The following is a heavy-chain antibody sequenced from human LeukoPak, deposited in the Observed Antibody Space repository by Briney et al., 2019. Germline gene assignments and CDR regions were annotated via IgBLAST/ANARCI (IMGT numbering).Heavy chain of an antibody. Sequence: GGSLRLSCAASGFTFSSYAMSWVRQAPGKGLEWVSVTYSNGRTYYADSVKGRFTISRDISKNTLYLQMNSLRAEDTAVYYCARVLSGRGSLYDYYYYMDVWGKGTTVTVSS. J-gene: IGHJ6*03. V-gene: IGHV3-53*01. CDR1: GFTFSSYA. CDR2: TYSNGRT. D-gene: IGHD3-10*01. CDR3: ARVLSGRGSLYDYYYYMDV.